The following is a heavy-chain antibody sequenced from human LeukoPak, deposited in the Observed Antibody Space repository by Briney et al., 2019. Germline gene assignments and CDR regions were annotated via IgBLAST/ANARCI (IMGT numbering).Heavy chain of an antibody. CDR3: AKDFSSSWYYFDY. V-gene: IGHV3-9*01. CDR2: ISWNSGSI. D-gene: IGHD6-13*01. Sequence: GRSLRLSCAASGFTFDDYAMHWVRRAPGKGLEWVSGISWNSGSIGYADSVKGRFTISRDNAKNSLYLQMNSLRAEDTALYYCAKDFSSSWYYFDYWGQGTLVTVSS. J-gene: IGHJ4*02. CDR1: GFTFDDYA.